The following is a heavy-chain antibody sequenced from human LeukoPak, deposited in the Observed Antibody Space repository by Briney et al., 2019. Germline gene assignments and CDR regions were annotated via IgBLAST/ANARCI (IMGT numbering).Heavy chain of an antibody. CDR2: IYSGGST. Sequence: GGSLRLSCAASGFTVSSNYMSWVRQAPGKGLEWVSVIYSGGSTYYADSVKGRFTISRDNSKNTLYLQMNSLRAENTAVCYCARALSGWYLDYWGQGTLVTVSS. V-gene: IGHV3-53*01. CDR1: GFTVSSNY. D-gene: IGHD6-19*01. J-gene: IGHJ4*02. CDR3: ARALSGWYLDY.